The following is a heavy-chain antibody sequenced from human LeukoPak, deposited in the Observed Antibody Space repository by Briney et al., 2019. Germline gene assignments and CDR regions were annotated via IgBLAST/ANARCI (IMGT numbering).Heavy chain of an antibody. D-gene: IGHD4-23*01. V-gene: IGHV1-8*01. CDR2: MNPNSGNT. CDR3: ARGPNKSDGGNSGSAWFDP. Sequence: ASVKVSCKAFGYTFTTYDINWVRQATGQGLEWMAWMNPNSGNTGYAQKFQGRVTMTRNTSISTAYMELRSLRSEDTAVYYCARGPNKSDGGNSGSAWFDPWGQGTLVTVSS. J-gene: IGHJ5*02. CDR1: GYTFTTYD.